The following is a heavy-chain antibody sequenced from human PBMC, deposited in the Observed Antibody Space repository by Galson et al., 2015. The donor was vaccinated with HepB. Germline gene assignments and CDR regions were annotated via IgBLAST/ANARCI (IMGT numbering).Heavy chain of an antibody. D-gene: IGHD1-26*01. V-gene: IGHV1-46*04. Sequence: SVKVSCKASGYTFTSYYMHWVRQAPGQGLEWMGIINPSGGSTSYAQKLQGRVTMTRDTSTSTVYMELSSLRSEDTAVYYCASDADSGARYYYYGMDVWGQGTTVTVSS. CDR3: ASDADSGARYYYYGMDV. CDR2: INPSGGST. CDR1: GYTFTSYY. J-gene: IGHJ6*02.